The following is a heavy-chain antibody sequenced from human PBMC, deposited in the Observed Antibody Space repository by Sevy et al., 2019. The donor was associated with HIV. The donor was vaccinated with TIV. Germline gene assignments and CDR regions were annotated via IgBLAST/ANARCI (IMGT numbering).Heavy chain of an antibody. CDR3: EGASGSRGWYDSHAFDL. J-gene: IGHJ3*01. D-gene: IGHD6-19*01. Sequence: GGSLRLSCAASGFTFDGFGMSWVRQVPGKGLEWVSSIHGNGANTGYAESVKGRFIISRDNAKNSLHLQMNSLRAEDTAVYHCEGASGSRGWYDSHAFDLWGQGTKVTVSS. V-gene: IGHV3-20*01. CDR2: IHGNGANT. CDR1: GFTFDGFG.